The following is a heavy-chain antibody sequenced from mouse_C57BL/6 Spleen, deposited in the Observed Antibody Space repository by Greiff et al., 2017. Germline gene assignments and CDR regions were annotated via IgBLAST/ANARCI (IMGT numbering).Heavy chain of an antibody. J-gene: IGHJ3*01. CDR1: GFTFNTYA. D-gene: IGHD6-1*01. CDR3: VSHKGANVIFAY. CDR2: IRSKSSNYAT. V-gene: IGHV10-3*01. Sequence: EVMLVESGGGLVQPKGSLKLSCAASGFTFNTYAMHWVRQAPGKGLEWVARIRSKSSNYATYYADSVKDRITISRDDSQSRLYMQMNNLKTEDTAMYYCVSHKGANVIFAYWGQGTLVTVSA.